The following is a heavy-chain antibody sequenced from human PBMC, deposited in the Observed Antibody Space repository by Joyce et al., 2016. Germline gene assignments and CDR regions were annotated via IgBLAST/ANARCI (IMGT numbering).Heavy chain of an antibody. CDR2: IYYSGST. J-gene: IGHJ4*02. V-gene: IGHV4-39*07. Sequence: QLQLQESGPGLVKPSETLSLTCTVSGGPISSSSYYWGWILQPPGKGLDWIGNIYYSGSTYYNPSLKSRVTISVDTSKNQFSLKLSSVTAADTAMYYCTRDGFLEWLGDDYWGQGTLVTVSS. CDR1: GGPISSSSYY. CDR3: TRDGFLEWLGDDY. D-gene: IGHD3-3*01.